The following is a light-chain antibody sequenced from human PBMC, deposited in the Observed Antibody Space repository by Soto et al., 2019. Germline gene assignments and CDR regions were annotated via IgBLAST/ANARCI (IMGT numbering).Light chain of an antibody. J-gene: IGKJ5*01. CDR1: ESVRSK. V-gene: IGKV3-15*01. CDR2: GSS. CDR3: QQYNSWPPIT. Sequence: IVMTQSPATLSVSPGAGVTLSCRASESVRSKVAWYQQKPGQDPRLLIYGSSTRATGIPDRFRGSGSGTEYTLTISSLQSEDFAVYYCQQYNSWPPITFGQGTRLEI.